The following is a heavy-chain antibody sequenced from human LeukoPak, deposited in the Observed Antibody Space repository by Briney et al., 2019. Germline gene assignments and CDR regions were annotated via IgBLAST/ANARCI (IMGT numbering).Heavy chain of an antibody. CDR1: GGSIGSGDYY. D-gene: IGHD3-10*01. Sequence: SPTLSLTCTVSGGSIGSGDYYWSWIRQPPGKGLEWIGYIYYSGSTYYNPSLKSRVTISVDTSKNQFSLKLSSVTAADTAVYYCARDGDYYGSGTVHWGQGTLVTVSS. V-gene: IGHV4-30-4*01. CDR3: ARDGDYYGSGTVH. CDR2: IYYSGST. J-gene: IGHJ4*02.